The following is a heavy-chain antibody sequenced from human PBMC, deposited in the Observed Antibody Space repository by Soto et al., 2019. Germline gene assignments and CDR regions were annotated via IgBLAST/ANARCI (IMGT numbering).Heavy chain of an antibody. CDR2: ISYDGSNK. Sequence: QVQLVESGGGVVQPGRSLRLSCAASGFTFSSYGMHWVRQAPGKGLEWVAVISYDGSNKYYADSVKGRFTISRDNSKNTLYLQMTRLRAEDTAVYYCAKDRERRITMIVVVIPPDYWGQGTLVTVSS. CDR3: AKDRERRITMIVVVIPPDY. V-gene: IGHV3-30*18. CDR1: GFTFSSYG. D-gene: IGHD3-22*01. J-gene: IGHJ4*02.